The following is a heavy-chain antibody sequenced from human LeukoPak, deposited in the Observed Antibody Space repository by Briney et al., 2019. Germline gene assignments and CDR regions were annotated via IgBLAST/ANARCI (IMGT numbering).Heavy chain of an antibody. CDR2: IYPGDSDT. Sequence: GESLKISCKGSGYSFTSYWIGWVRQMPGKSLEWMGIIYPGDSDTRYSPSFQGQVTISADKSISTAYLQWSSLKASDTAMYYCARALYDSSGYYYFDYWGQGTLVTVSS. CDR1: GYSFTSYW. D-gene: IGHD3-22*01. V-gene: IGHV5-51*01. J-gene: IGHJ4*02. CDR3: ARALYDSSGYYYFDY.